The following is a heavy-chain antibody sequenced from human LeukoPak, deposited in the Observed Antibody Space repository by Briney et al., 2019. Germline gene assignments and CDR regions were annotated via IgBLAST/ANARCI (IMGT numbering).Heavy chain of an antibody. CDR1: GGSISRYY. CDR3: ASLRDGYTRYDY. J-gene: IGHJ4*02. V-gene: IGHV4-59*01. CDR2: TYYSGRT. D-gene: IGHD5-24*01. Sequence: SETLSLTCTVSGGSISRYYWSWIRQPPGKGLEWIGYTYYSGRTNYNTSLKSRATTSVDTSKNQISLKLSSVTSAHTTVYYCASLRDGYTRYDYWGQGTLVSVSS.